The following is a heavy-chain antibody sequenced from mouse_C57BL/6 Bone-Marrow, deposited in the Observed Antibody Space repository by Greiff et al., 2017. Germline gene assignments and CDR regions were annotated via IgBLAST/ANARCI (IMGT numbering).Heavy chain of an antibody. V-gene: IGHV1-22*01. Sequence: QQSGPELVKPGASVKMSCTASGYTFTDYTMHWVKQSHGKSLEWIGYINPNNGGTSYNQKFKGKATLTVNKSSSTAYMEIRSLTSEDSAVYYCAREEGMYYYGEGYFDVWGTGTTVTVSS. CDR3: AREEGMYYYGEGYFDV. D-gene: IGHD1-1*01. J-gene: IGHJ1*03. CDR1: GYTFTDYT. CDR2: INPNNGGT.